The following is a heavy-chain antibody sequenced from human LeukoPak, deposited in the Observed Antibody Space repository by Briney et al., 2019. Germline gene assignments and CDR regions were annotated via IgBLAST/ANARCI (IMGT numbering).Heavy chain of an antibody. CDR3: ARGLSGSYTYYFDY. Sequence: GGSLRLSCAASRFTFSSYEMNWVRQAPGKGLEWVSYISSSSSTIYYADSVKGRFTISRDNAKNSLYLQMNSLRAEDTAAYYCARGLSGSYTYYFDYWGQGTLVAVSS. V-gene: IGHV3-48*03. CDR1: RFTFSSYE. D-gene: IGHD1-26*01. CDR2: ISSSSSTI. J-gene: IGHJ4*02.